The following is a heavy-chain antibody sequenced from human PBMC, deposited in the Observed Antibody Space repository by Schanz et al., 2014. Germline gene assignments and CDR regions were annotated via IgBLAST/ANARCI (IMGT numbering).Heavy chain of an antibody. CDR1: GFTFRRYG. V-gene: IGHV3-33*01. CDR3: VRDRGFCANDICWLRYYMDV. Sequence: QVQLVESGGGVVQPGRSLRLSCAASGFTFRRYGMHWVRQAPGKGLEWVALISYDGSSKNHADSVQGRFTISRDNAKNSLFLQMNSLRADDTAVYYCVRDRGFCANDICWLRYYMDVWGNGTTVTVSS. CDR2: ISYDGSSK. D-gene: IGHD2-8*01. J-gene: IGHJ6*03.